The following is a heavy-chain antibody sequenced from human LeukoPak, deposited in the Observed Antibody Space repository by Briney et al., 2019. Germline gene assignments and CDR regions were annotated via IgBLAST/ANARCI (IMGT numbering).Heavy chain of an antibody. V-gene: IGHV4-31*03. CDR3: ARDGGGYSGYLRAFDI. D-gene: IGHD5-12*01. CDR2: IYYSGST. Sequence: SETLSLTCTVSGGSISSGGYYWSWIRQHPGKGLEWIGYIYYSGSTYYNPSLKSRVTISVDTSKNQFSLKLSSVTAADTAVYYCARDGGGYSGYLRAFDIWGQGTMVTVSS. CDR1: GGSISSGGYY. J-gene: IGHJ3*02.